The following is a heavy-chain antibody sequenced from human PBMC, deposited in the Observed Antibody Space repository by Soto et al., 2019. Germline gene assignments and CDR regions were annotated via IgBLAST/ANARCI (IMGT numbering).Heavy chain of an antibody. V-gene: IGHV3-74*01. D-gene: IGHD5-12*01. CDR1: GFTFSSYW. CDR3: ARVGDYSGYDIDY. J-gene: IGHJ4*02. CDR2: INSDGSST. Sequence: EVQMVESGGGLVQPGGSLRLSGAASGFTFSSYWMHWVRQAPGKGLVWVSRINSDGSSTSYADSVKGRFTISRDNAKNTLYVQMNSLRAEDTAVYYCARVGDYSGYDIDYWGQGTLVTVSS.